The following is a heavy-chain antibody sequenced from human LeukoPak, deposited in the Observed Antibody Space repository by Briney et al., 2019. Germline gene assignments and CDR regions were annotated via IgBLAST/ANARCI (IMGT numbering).Heavy chain of an antibody. V-gene: IGHV4-39*07. CDR2: IYYTGTT. D-gene: IGHD6-19*01. J-gene: IGHJ4*02. CDR1: GASISNSSHY. Sequence: SETLSLTCIVSGASISNSSHYWGWIRQPPGKGLEWIGNIYYTGTTYYAPSLKSRVTISIDTSKSQFSLKVSSVTAADTAVYYCARAVAVAGAFPDSWGQGTLVTVSS. CDR3: ARAVAVAGAFPDS.